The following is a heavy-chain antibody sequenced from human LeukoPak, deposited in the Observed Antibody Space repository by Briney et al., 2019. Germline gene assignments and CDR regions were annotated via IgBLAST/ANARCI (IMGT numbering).Heavy chain of an antibody. J-gene: IGHJ3*02. Sequence: GASVKVSCKASGYTFTDYFIHWVRQVPGQGLEWMGRIGPKSGDTSYSQKFQGRVTVTRDTSISTAYMDLSRLRFDDTAVYYCGRNRLGKALDIWGQGTMVTVSS. CDR2: IGPKSGDT. V-gene: IGHV1-2*06. D-gene: IGHD7-27*01. CDR3: GRNRLGKALDI. CDR1: GYTFTDYF.